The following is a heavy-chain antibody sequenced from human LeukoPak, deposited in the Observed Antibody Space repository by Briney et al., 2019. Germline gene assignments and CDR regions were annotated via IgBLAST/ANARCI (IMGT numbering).Heavy chain of an antibody. D-gene: IGHD1-1*01. V-gene: IGHV3-53*01. CDR2: IYSGGST. CDR3: ARGQNVPA. J-gene: IGHJ4*02. Sequence: GGFLRLSCAASGFSVSNNYMNWVRQAPGKGLEWVSVIYSGGSTYYADSVKGRFTISRDNSKNTLYLQMNSLRAEDTAVYYCARGQNVPAWGQGTLVTVSS. CDR1: GFSVSNNY.